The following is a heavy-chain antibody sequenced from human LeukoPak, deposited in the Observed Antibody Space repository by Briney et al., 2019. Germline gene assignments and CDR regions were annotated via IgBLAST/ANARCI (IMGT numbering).Heavy chain of an antibody. D-gene: IGHD3-16*01. CDR2: INPNSGGT. J-gene: IGHJ6*03. Sequence: GASVKVSCKASGYTFTGYYMHWVRQAPGQGLEWMGWINPNSGGTNYAQKFQGRVTMTRDTSISTAYMELSRLRSDDTAVYYCARGDYDYVWGSSAHYYYMDVWGKGTTVTVSS. CDR1: GYTFTGYY. V-gene: IGHV1-2*02. CDR3: ARGDYDYVWGSSAHYYYMDV.